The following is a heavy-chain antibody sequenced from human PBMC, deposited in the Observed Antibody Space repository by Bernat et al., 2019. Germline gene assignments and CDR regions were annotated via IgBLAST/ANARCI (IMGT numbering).Heavy chain of an antibody. CDR3: ARTTVTISPYSYWYFDL. V-gene: IGHV5-51*01. CDR2: IYPGDSDT. CDR1: GYSFTSYW. D-gene: IGHD4-17*01. Sequence: EVQLVQSGAEVKKPGESLKISCKGSGYSFTSYWIGWVRQMPGKGLEWMGIIYPGDSDTRYSPSFQGQVTISADKSISTAYLQWSSLKASDTAMYYCARTTVTISPYSYWYFDLWGRGTLVTVSS. J-gene: IGHJ2*01.